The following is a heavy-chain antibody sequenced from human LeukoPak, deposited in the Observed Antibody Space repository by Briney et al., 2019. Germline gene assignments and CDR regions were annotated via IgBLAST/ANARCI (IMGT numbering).Heavy chain of an antibody. CDR1: GGSISSGGYY. D-gene: IGHD6-19*01. CDR3: ARLTSGWYVIY. CDR2: IYYSGST. V-gene: IGHV4-31*03. Sequence: PSETLSLTCTVSGGSISSGGYYWSWIRQHPGKGLEWIGYIYYSGSTYYNPSLKSRVTISVDTSKNQFSLKLSSVTDADTAIYYCARLTSGWYVIYWGQGTLVTVSS. J-gene: IGHJ4*02.